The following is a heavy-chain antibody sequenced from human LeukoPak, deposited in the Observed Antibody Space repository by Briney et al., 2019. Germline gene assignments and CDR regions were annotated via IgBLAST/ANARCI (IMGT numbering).Heavy chain of an antibody. Sequence: SETLSLTCTVSGGSISSGDYYWSWIRQPPGKGLEWIGYIYYSGSTYCNPSLKSRVTISVDTSKNQFSLKLSSVTAADTAVYYCARTYSSSWYGASDAFDIWGQGTMVTVSS. CDR1: GGSISSGDYY. CDR3: ARTYSSSWYGASDAFDI. V-gene: IGHV4-30-4*01. D-gene: IGHD6-13*01. CDR2: IYYSGST. J-gene: IGHJ3*02.